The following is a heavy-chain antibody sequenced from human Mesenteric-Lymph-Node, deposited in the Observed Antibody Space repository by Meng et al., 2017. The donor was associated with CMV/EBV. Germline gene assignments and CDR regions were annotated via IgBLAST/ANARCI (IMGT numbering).Heavy chain of an antibody. Sequence: GGSLRLSCAASGFIFNSYEMNWVRQAPGKGLEWVSYISTAGRGTYYADSVKGRFTISRDNSKNTLYLQMGSLRAEDMAVYYCARAIAPHYYGSGSYPLFDYWGQGTLVTVSS. V-gene: IGHV3-48*03. J-gene: IGHJ4*02. CDR3: ARAIAPHYYGSGSYPLFDY. CDR2: ISTAGRGT. CDR1: GFIFNSYE. D-gene: IGHD3-10*01.